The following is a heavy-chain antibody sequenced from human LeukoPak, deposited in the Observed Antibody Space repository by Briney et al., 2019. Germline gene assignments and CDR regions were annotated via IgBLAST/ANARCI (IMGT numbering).Heavy chain of an antibody. CDR2: IWYDGSNQ. V-gene: IGHV3-33*08. CDR1: GFTFSNRR. J-gene: IGHJ4*02. D-gene: IGHD2-15*01. CDR3: TRWGAGRRFDY. Sequence: GESLTLSCTVSGFTFSNRRKHWVRHPPGKGREWVGVIWYDGSNQYYPISMKGRFTIYTDNSKNIVYLHMNSARDEDTAKYYCTRWGAGRRFDYWGQGTLVTVSS.